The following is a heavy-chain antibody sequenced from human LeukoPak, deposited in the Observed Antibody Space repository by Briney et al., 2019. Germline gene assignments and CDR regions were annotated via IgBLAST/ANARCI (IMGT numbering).Heavy chain of an antibody. CDR2: IKQDGSEK. Sequence: GGSLRLSCAASGFTFSSYWMSWVRQAPGKGLEWVANIKQDGSEKYYVDSVKGRFTISRDNAKNSLYLQMNSLRAEDTAVYYCARAAGIVGATYFDYWGQGTLVTVSS. J-gene: IGHJ4*02. D-gene: IGHD1-26*01. CDR1: GFTFSSYW. CDR3: ARAAGIVGATYFDY. V-gene: IGHV3-7*01.